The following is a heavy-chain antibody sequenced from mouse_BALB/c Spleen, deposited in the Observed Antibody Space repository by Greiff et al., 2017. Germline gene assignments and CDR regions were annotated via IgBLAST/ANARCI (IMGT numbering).Heavy chain of an antibody. Sequence: QVQLKQSGAELAKPGASVKMSCKASGYTFTSYWMHWVKQRPGQGLEWIGYINPSTGYTEYNQKFKDKATLTADKSSSTAYMQLSSLTSEDSAVYYCARNHGSSYAMDYWGQGTSVTVSS. J-gene: IGHJ4*01. CDR1: GYTFTSYW. D-gene: IGHD1-1*01. CDR3: ARNHGSSYAMDY. CDR2: INPSTGYT. V-gene: IGHV1-7*01.